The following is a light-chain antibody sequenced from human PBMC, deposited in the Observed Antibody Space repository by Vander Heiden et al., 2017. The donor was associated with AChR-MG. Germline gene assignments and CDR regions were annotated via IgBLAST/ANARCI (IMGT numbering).Light chain of an antibody. CDR3: SSYTSSSPPV. J-gene: IGLJ3*02. Sequence: QSALTQPPSVSRSPGQSVTISCTGTSSDVGSYNRVSWYQQPPGTAPKLMIYEVSNRPSGVPDRFSGSKSGNTASLTISGLQAEDEADYYCSSYTSSSPPVFGGGTKLTVL. CDR1: SSDVGSYNR. V-gene: IGLV2-18*02. CDR2: EVS.